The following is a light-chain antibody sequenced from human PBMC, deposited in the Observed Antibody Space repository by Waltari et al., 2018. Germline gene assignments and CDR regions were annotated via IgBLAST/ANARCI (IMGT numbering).Light chain of an antibody. CDR1: QSISSW. V-gene: IGKV1-5*03. Sequence: DIQMTQSPSTLSASVGDRVTITCRASQSISSWLAWYQQKPGKAPKLLIYKASSLESGVPSRFSGSGSGTEFTLTISSLQPDDFATYYCQQYNIPWTFSQGTKVEIK. CDR3: QQYNIPWT. J-gene: IGKJ1*01. CDR2: KAS.